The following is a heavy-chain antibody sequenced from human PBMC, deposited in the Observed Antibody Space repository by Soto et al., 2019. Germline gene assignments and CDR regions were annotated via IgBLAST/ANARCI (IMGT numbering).Heavy chain of an antibody. CDR2: ISSSGTDI. CDR3: AREWQCRENVNSDY. D-gene: IGHD6-19*01. V-gene: IGHV3-48*02. J-gene: IGHJ4*02. CDR1: GFTFSNLK. Sequence: EVQLVESGGDLVQPGGSLRLSCAASGFTFSNLKMNWVRQAPGKGLEWISSISSSGTDIYYADSVKGRFTISRDNAQNSLYLQMSSLRDADTAVYYRAREWQCRENVNSDYWGQGTLVTVSS.